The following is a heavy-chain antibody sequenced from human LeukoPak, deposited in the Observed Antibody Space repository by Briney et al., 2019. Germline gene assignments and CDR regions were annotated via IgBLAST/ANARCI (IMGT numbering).Heavy chain of an antibody. D-gene: IGHD4-17*01. J-gene: IGHJ4*02. CDR2: ISGSGGST. CDR1: GFTFSSYA. Sequence: GGSLRLSCAASGFTFSSYAMSWVRQAPGKGLEWVSAISGSGGSTYCADSVKGRFTISRDNSKNTLYLQMNSLRAKDTAVYYCAKGLHYGDYSFDYWGQGTLVTVSS. CDR3: AKGLHYGDYSFDY. V-gene: IGHV3-23*01.